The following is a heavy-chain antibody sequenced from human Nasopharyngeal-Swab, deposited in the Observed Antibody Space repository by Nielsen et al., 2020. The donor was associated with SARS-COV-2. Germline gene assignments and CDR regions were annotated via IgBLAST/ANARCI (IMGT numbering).Heavy chain of an antibody. V-gene: IGHV3-43D*04. J-gene: IGHJ4*02. D-gene: IGHD2-2*01. CDR1: GFTFDDYA. CDR3: AKDMVLVDIVVVPAAMPDY. Sequence: GESLKISCAASGFTFDDYAMHWVRQAPGKGLEWVSLISWDGGSTYYADSVKGRFTTSRDNSKNSLYLQMNSLRAEDTALYYCAKDMVLVDIVVVPAAMPDYWGQGTLVTVSS. CDR2: ISWDGGST.